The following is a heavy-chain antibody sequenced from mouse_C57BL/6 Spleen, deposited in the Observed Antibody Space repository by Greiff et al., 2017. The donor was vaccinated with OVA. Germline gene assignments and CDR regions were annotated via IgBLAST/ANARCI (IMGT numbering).Heavy chain of an antibody. Sequence: EVQLQQSGPELVKPGASVKMSCKVSGYTFTDYNMHWVKQSHGKSLEWIGYINPNNGGTSYNQKFKGKATLTVNKSSSTAYMELRSLTSEDSAVYYCARSDDYDGYFDVWGTGTTVTVSS. J-gene: IGHJ1*03. CDR1: GYTFTDYN. CDR3: ARSDDYDGYFDV. V-gene: IGHV1-22*01. D-gene: IGHD2-4*01. CDR2: INPNNGGT.